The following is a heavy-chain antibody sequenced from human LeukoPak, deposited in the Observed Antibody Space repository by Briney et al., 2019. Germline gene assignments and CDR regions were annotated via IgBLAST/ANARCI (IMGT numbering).Heavy chain of an antibody. Sequence: GGSLRLSCAASGFMFTSYSMNWVRQAPGKGLEWVAYISSPSTNIYYVDSVKGRFTISRDNAKNSLYLQMNSLRAEDTAVYYCARGTGTTPFDYWGQGTLVTVSS. CDR2: ISSPSTNI. J-gene: IGHJ4*02. D-gene: IGHD1-1*01. CDR3: ARGTGTTPFDY. CDR1: GFMFTSYS. V-gene: IGHV3-48*01.